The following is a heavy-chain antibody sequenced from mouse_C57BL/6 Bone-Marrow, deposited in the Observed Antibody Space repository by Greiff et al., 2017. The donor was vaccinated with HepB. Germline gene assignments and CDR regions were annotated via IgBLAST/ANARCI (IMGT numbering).Heavy chain of an antibody. J-gene: IGHJ1*03. CDR3: AREYFDV. V-gene: IGHV5-4*01. CDR2: ISDGGSYT. Sequence: EVHLVESGGGLVKPGGSLKLSCAASGFTFSRYAMSWVRQTPEKRLEWVATISDGGSYTYYPDNVKGRFTISRYNAKNNLYLQMSHLKSEDTAMYYCAREYFDVWGTGTTVTVSS. CDR1: GFTFSRYA.